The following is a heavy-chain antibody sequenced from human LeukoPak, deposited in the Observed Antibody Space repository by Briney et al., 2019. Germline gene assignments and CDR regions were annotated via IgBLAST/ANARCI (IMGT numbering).Heavy chain of an antibody. D-gene: IGHD3-3*01. V-gene: IGHV4-61*02. CDR2: IYTSGST. J-gene: IGHJ5*02. CDR1: GGSISSGSYY. Sequence: SQTLSLTCTVSGGSISSGSYYWDWIRQPAGKGLEWIGRIYTSGSTNYNPSLKSRITMSVETSKNPFSLKLSSVTAADTAAYYCARDHTPYDFWSGYYSTNWFDPWGQGTLVTVSS. CDR3: ARDHTPYDFWSGYYSTNWFDP.